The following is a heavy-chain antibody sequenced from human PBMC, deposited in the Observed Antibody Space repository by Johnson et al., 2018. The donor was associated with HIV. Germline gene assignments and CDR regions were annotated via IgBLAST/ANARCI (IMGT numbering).Heavy chain of an antibody. CDR3: ARYLYSSSWYFGGYAGAFDI. CDR1: GFTFDDYT. CDR2: IYSGGTT. D-gene: IGHD6-13*01. Sequence: VQLVESGGGVVRPGGSLRLSCAASGFTFDDYTMHWVRQAPGKGLEWVSVIYSGGTTLYADSVKGRFTISRDNAKNSLYLQMNSLRAEDTAVYYCARYLYSSSWYFGGYAGAFDIGGQVTMVTVSS. J-gene: IGHJ3*02. V-gene: IGHV3-20*04.